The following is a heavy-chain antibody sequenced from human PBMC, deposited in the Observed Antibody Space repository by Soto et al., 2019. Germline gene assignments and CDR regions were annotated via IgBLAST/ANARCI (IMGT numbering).Heavy chain of an antibody. CDR1: GESISSGDHY. Sequence: PSETLSLTCTVSGESISSGDHYWRWVRQSPGEGLEWIGFIYYSGNTYYNPSLKSRVSMSVDTSNNQFSLKLNSVTAADTAVYYCARGAGYCNSVSCYPYNMDVWGQGTTVTVSS. J-gene: IGHJ6*02. CDR3: ARGAGYCNSVSCYPYNMDV. CDR2: IYYSGNT. V-gene: IGHV4-30-4*01. D-gene: IGHD2-15*01.